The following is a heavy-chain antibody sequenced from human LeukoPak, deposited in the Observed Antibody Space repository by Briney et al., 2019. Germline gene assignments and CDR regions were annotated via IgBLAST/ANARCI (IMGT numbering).Heavy chain of an antibody. CDR2: ISSSGTI. CDR1: GFTFSSYE. CDR3: AREGYDAFDY. J-gene: IGHJ4*02. V-gene: IGHV3-48*03. D-gene: IGHD5-18*01. Sequence: PGGSLGLSCAASGFTFSSYEMNWVRQAPGKGLDWVSYISSSGTIYYADPVKGRFTISRDNAKNSLYLQMNSLRAEDTAVYYCAREGYDAFDYWGQGILVTVSS.